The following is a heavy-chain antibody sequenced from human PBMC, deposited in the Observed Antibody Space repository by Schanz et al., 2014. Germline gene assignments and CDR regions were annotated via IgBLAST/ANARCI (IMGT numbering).Heavy chain of an antibody. J-gene: IGHJ5*02. CDR3: ARGGSVATIAPYTWFDP. Sequence: QVQLQESGPGLVKPSQTLSLTCTVSGGSIRSGTYYWSWVRQPAGKGLEWIGRIYSRGSSTYNPSLKSRVPIPIDPSNTQSSLKRTSVTAADTAVYYCARGGSVATIAPYTWFDPWGQGTLVTVSS. V-gene: IGHV4-61*02. CDR2: IYSRGSS. CDR1: GGSIRSGTYY. D-gene: IGHD5-12*01.